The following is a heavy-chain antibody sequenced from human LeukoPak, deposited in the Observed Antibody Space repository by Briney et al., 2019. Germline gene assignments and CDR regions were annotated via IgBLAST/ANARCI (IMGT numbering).Heavy chain of an antibody. D-gene: IGHD6-13*01. CDR2: IYYSGTT. CDR1: GGSITTTSTY. J-gene: IGHJ5*02. CDR3: ARSIAGDGPTHNWFGP. Sequence: SETLSLTCTVSGGSITTTSTYWGWIRQPPGKGLEWLGCIYYSGTTYYNPSLKSRVTIFVDTSKNQFSLKLSSVTAADMATYYCARSIAGDGPTHNWFGPWGQGALVTVSS. V-gene: IGHV4-39*01.